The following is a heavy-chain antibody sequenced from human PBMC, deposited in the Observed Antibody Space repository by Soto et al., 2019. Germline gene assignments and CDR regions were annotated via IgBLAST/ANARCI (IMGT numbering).Heavy chain of an antibody. D-gene: IGHD2-21*02. V-gene: IGHV4-30-4*01. CDR2: IYYSGST. Sequence: QVQLQESGPGLVKPSQTLSLTCTVSGGSISSGDYYWSWIRQPPGKGLEWIGYIYYSGSTYYNPSLTRRVTISVDTSKNQSSLKLSSVPAADTAVYYCARAAVVTAIQAEYFQHWGQGTLVTVSS. CDR3: ARAAVVTAIQAEYFQH. CDR1: GGSISSGDYY. J-gene: IGHJ1*01.